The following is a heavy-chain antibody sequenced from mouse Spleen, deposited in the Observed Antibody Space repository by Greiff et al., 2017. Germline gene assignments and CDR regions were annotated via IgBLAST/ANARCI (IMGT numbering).Heavy chain of an antibody. D-gene: IGHD2-3*01. J-gene: IGHJ4*01. CDR1: GYSITSGYY. CDR3: ARGIYDGYSSYAMDY. CDR2: ISYDGSN. V-gene: IGHV3-6*01. Sequence: EVQLQQSGPGLVKPSQSLSLTCSVTGYSITSGYYWNWIRQFPGNKLEWMGYISYDGSNNYNPSLKNRISITRDTSKNQFFLKLNSVTTEDTATYYCARGIYDGYSSYAMDYWGQGTSVTVSS.